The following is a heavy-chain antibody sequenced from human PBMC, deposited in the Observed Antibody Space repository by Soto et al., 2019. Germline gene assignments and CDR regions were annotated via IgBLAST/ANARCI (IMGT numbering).Heavy chain of an antibody. V-gene: IGHV1-2*04. CDR2: INPNSGGT. Sequence: GASVKVSCKASGYTFTGYYMHWVRQAPGQGLEWMGWINPNSGGTNYAQKFQGWVTMTRDTSISTANIKLSRLRSDNTAEYYYAREGPPFYDCIGYYYWPFSSTYYYGMDVWGQGTTVTVSS. CDR1: GYTFTGYY. D-gene: IGHD3-22*01. CDR3: AREGPPFYDCIGYYYWPFSSTYYYGMDV. J-gene: IGHJ6*02.